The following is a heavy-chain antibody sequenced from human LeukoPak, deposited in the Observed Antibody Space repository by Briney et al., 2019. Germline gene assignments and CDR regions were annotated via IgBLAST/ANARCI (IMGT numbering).Heavy chain of an antibody. CDR3: AREDVDTGSDY. D-gene: IGHD5-18*01. CDR2: IYSIGAP. CDR1: GASISRGTYH. Sequence: SQTLSLTCSVSGASISRGTYHWSWIRQAAGKGLEWIGRIYSIGAPSYNPSLQSRVTISGDTSKNQFALKLTSVTAADTAVYYCAREDVDTGSDYWGQGILVTVSS. J-gene: IGHJ4*02. V-gene: IGHV4-61*02.